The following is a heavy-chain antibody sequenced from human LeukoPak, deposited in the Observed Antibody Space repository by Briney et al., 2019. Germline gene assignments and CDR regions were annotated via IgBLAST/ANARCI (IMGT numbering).Heavy chain of an antibody. CDR3: ARLSGYLIDY. V-gene: IGHV1-18*01. Sequence: GASVKVSCKASGYTFTSYGISWVRQAPGQGLEWMGWISGYNGNTNYAQNLQGRVTMTTDTSTSTAYMELRSLTSDDTAFYYCARLSGYLIDYWGQGTLVTVSS. CDR1: GYTFTSYG. CDR2: ISGYNGNT. D-gene: IGHD3-22*01. J-gene: IGHJ4*02.